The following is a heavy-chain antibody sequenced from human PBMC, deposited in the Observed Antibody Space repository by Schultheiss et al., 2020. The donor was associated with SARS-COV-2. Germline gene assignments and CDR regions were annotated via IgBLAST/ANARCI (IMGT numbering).Heavy chain of an antibody. Sequence: SGPTLVKPTETLTLTCTVSGFSLSNPRMGVSWIRQPPGKALQWLAHIFSNDERSYSTSLKSRLTISQDTSKSQVILTMTNMDPVDTATYYCARIGYGSGRWGMDVWGKGTTVTVSS. V-gene: IGHV2-26*01. CDR2: IFSNDER. CDR3: ARIGYGSGRWGMDV. D-gene: IGHD3-10*01. CDR1: GFSLSNPRMG. J-gene: IGHJ6*04.